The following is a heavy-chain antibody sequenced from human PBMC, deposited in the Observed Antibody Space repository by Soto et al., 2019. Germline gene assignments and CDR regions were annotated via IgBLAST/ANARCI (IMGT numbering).Heavy chain of an antibody. CDR1: GASIGSGDDY. CDR3: ARAALYNRGHCWFDP. V-gene: IGHV4-31*03. D-gene: IGHD3-10*01. Sequence: ASETLSLTCSVSGASIGSGDDYWTWIRQSPGKGLEWMGYIFYVGSAYYNPSLESRLSMSVDTSRNQFSLKLTSVIAADTAVYYCARAALYNRGHCWFDPWGQGTLVTVSS. J-gene: IGHJ5*02. CDR2: IFYVGSA.